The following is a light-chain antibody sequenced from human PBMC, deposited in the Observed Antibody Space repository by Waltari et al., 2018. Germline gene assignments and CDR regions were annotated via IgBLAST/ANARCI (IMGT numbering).Light chain of an antibody. Sequence: QSVLTQAPSESGTPGQRVTISCSGRSPNIGKNAVNWYQQVPGTAPKLLIYANDQRPSGVPDRFSGSKSGTSASLVISGLQAEDEADYYCAAWDDNLNGLFGGGTKLTVL. CDR2: AND. CDR1: SPNIGKNA. V-gene: IGLV1-44*01. CDR3: AAWDDNLNGL. J-gene: IGLJ3*02.